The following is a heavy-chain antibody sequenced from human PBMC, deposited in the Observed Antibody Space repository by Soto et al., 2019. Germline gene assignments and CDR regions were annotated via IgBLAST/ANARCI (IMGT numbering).Heavy chain of an antibody. CDR2: ISVYNGNT. J-gene: IGHJ4*02. CDR1: GYTFTSYG. CDR3: ARSGCSGGSCYSYFFYY. D-gene: IGHD2-15*01. Sequence: VQLVQSGAEVKKPGASVKVSCKASGYTFTSYGISWVRQAPGQGLEWMGWISVYNGNTNYAQKLQGRVTMTTDTSTSTVYMELWSLRSDFMAVYYCARSGCSGGSCYSYFFYYWGQGSLVTVSS. V-gene: IGHV1-18*03.